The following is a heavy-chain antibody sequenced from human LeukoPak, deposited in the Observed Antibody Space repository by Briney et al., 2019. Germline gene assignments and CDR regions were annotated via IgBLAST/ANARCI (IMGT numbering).Heavy chain of an antibody. J-gene: IGHJ4*02. V-gene: IGHV3-7*03. Sequence: GGSLRLSCAASGFTFSSYWMSWVRQAPGKGLEWVANIKQDGSEKYYVDSVKGRFTISRDNAKNSLYLQMNSLRAEDTAVYYCAIDLDYYGSGSYAYWGQGTLVTVSS. CDR2: IKQDGSEK. CDR3: AIDLDYYGSGSYAY. D-gene: IGHD3-10*01. CDR1: GFTFSSYW.